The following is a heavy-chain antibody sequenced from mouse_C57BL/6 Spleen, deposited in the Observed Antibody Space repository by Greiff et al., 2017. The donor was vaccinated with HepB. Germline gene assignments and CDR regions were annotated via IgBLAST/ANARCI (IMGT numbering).Heavy chain of an antibody. CDR1: GYTFTSYW. Sequence: QVQLQQPGAELVKPGASVKMSCKASGYTFTSYWITWVKQRPGQGLEWIGDIYPGSGSTNYNEKFKSKATLTVETSSSTAYMQLSSLTSEDSAVYYCAREEVYYYGSSYYFDYWGQGTTLTVSS. D-gene: IGHD1-1*01. V-gene: IGHV1-55*01. CDR3: AREEVYYYGSSYYFDY. J-gene: IGHJ2*01. CDR2: IYPGSGST.